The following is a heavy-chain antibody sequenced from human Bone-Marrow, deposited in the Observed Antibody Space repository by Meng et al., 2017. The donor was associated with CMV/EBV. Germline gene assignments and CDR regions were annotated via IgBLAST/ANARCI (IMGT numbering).Heavy chain of an antibody. D-gene: IGHD3-3*01. CDR3: ARLPYDFRSAEFYAMDV. V-gene: IGHV3-7*01. CDR2: IKQEGSEK. Sequence: GGSLRLSCAASGFTFSSYGMHWVRQAPGKGPEWVANIKQEGSEKYYVDSVKGRFTISRDNAKNSLYLQMNSLRAEDTAVYYCARLPYDFRSAEFYAMDVWGQGTTVTVSS. J-gene: IGHJ6*02. CDR1: GFTFSSYG.